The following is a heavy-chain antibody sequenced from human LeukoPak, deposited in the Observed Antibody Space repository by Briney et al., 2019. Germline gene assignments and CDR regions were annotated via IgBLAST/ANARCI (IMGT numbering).Heavy chain of an antibody. CDR1: GFTFSSYW. CDR2: IKEDGSGK. D-gene: IGHD4-23*01. J-gene: IGHJ4*01. CDR3: ATLTTVVTRY. V-gene: IGHV3-7*01. Sequence: PGGSLRLSCAASGFTFSSYWMSWVRQAPGKGLEWVANIKEDGSGKYYVDSVKGRFTISRDNAKNSLYLQMNSLRAEDTAVYYCATLTTVVTRYWGQGTPVTVSS.